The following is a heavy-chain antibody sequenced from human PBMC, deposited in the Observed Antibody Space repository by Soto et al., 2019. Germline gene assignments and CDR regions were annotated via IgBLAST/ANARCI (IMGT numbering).Heavy chain of an antibody. J-gene: IGHJ6*03. CDR2: ISHSGST. CDR3: ARGYFYYYYMDV. V-gene: IGHV4-59*08. Sequence: SSETLSLTCTVSGGSLSNYYWSWIRQPPGKGLEWMGYISHSGSTNYNPSLRSLVSISVDRSKNQFSLRLASVTAADTAVYYCARGYFYYYYMDVWGEGTTVTVSS. CDR1: GGSLSNYY. D-gene: IGHD6-13*01.